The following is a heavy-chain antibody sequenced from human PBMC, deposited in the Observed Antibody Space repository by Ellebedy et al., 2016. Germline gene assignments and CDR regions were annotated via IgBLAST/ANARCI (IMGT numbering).Heavy chain of an antibody. CDR3: ARRTSGYEGFLDY. V-gene: IGHV3-30-3*01. CDR1: RSTSSTYA. Sequence: GGSLRLSXSASRSTSSTYAMDWVRQAPGKGLEWVGVISHDVTNKYWADSVKGRFTISRDNSKDTLFLHMNSLREEDTAVYYCARRTSGYEGFLDYWGQGTLVTVSS. CDR2: ISHDVTNK. J-gene: IGHJ4*02. D-gene: IGHD3-22*01.